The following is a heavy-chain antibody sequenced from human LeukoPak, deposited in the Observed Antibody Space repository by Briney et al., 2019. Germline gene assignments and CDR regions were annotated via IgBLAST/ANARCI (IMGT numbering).Heavy chain of an antibody. J-gene: IGHJ5*02. Sequence: SETLSLTCTVSGGSISSGDYYWSWIRQPPGKGLEWIGYIYYSGSTYYNPSLKSRVTISVDTSKNQFSLKLSSVTAADTAVYYCARGTPPWDWWELPQFDPWGQGTLVTVSS. D-gene: IGHD1-26*01. V-gene: IGHV4-30-4*02. CDR3: ARGTPPWDWWELPQFDP. CDR1: GGSISSGDYY. CDR2: IYYSGST.